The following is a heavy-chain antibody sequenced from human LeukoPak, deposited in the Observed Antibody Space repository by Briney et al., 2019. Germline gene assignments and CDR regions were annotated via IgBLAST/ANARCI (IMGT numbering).Heavy chain of an antibody. CDR2: IGASGGST. CDR1: GFTFSSYA. J-gene: IGHJ4*02. Sequence: QSGGSLRLSCAASGFTFSSYAVSWVRQAPGKGLEWVSTIGASGGSTYYADSVKGRFTISRDNSKNTLYMQMSSLRAEDTAVYYCAKDEAAAFDYWGQGTLVTVSP. CDR3: AKDEAAAFDY. D-gene: IGHD6-13*01. V-gene: IGHV3-23*01.